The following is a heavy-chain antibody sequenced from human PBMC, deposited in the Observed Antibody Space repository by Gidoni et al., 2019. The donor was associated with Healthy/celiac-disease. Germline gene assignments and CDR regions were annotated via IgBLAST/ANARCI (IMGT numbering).Heavy chain of an antibody. D-gene: IGHD3-22*01. CDR1: GGSISSSSYS. J-gene: IGHJ4*02. CDR3: ARDSSMVHYYDSSVRPVFSFL. CDR2: IYYSGRT. Sequence: QLQLQESGPGLVKPSETLSLTCTVSGGSISSSSYSWGWIRQPPGKGLEWIGSIYYSGRTYYNPSLKSRVTISVDTSKNQFSLKLSSVTAADTAVYYCARDSSMVHYYDSSVRPVFSFLWGQGTLVTVSS. V-gene: IGHV4-39*07.